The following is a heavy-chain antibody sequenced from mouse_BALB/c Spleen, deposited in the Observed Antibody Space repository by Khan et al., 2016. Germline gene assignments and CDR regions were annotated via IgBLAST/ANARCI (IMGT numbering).Heavy chain of an antibody. D-gene: IGHD2-1*01. V-gene: IGHV3-2*02. CDR1: GYSITSDYA. Sequence: EVQLQESGPGLVKPSQSLSLTCTVTGYSITSDYAWNWIRQFPGNKLEWMGYISYSGSTSYNPSLKSRISITRDTSKNQFFLQLKSVTTEDTATYYCASYYGNYYAMDYWGQGTSVTGSS. J-gene: IGHJ4*01. CDR2: ISYSGST. CDR3: ASYYGNYYAMDY.